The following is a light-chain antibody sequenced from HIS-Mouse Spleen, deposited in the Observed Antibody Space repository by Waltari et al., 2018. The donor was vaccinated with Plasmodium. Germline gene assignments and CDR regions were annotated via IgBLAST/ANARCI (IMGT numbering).Light chain of an antibody. CDR3: QQYYSYPLT. CDR1: QCISSY. J-gene: IGKJ4*01. Sequence: AIRMTQSASAFSASTGHRVTITCRASQCISSYLAWYQQKPGKAPKLLIYAASTLQSVVPSRFSGSGSGTDFTLTISCLQSEDFATYYCQQYYSYPLTFGGGTKVEIK. V-gene: IGKV1-8*01. CDR2: AAS.